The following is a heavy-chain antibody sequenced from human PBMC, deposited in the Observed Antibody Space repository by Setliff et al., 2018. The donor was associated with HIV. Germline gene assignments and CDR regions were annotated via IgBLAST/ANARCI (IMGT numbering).Heavy chain of an antibody. CDR3: ARDRGYYDSSGSDPGFDP. CDR1: GGSISSGSYY. V-gene: IGHV4-61*02. Sequence: SETLSLTCTVSGGSISSGSYYWSWIRQPAGKGLEWIGRIYTSGSTNYNPSLKSRVTISVDTSKNQFSLKRSSVTAADTAVYYCARDRGYYDSSGSDPGFDPWGQGTLVTVSS. CDR2: IYTSGST. D-gene: IGHD3-22*01. J-gene: IGHJ5*02.